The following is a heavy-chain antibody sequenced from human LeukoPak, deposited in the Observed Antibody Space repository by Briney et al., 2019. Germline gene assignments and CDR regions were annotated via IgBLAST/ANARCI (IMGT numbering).Heavy chain of an antibody. CDR2: ISSSGSTI. D-gene: IGHD3-22*01. V-gene: IGHV3-11*01. CDR1: GFTFSDYY. J-gene: IGHJ4*02. Sequence: GSLRLSCAASGFTFSDYYMSWIRQAPGKGLEWVSYISSSGSTIYYADSVKGRFTISRDNAKNSLYLQMNSLRAEDTALYHCARQLATYYYDSSGEGIDYWGQGTLVTVSS. CDR3: ARQLATYYYDSSGEGIDY.